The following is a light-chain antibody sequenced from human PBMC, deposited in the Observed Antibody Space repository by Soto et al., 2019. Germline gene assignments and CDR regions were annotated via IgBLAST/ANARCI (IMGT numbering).Light chain of an antibody. Sequence: QSVLARPASVSGSPGQSITISCTGTSTDVGAYNYIAWYQQHPGKAPKLIIYEVTNRPSGVSYRFSASKSGNTASLTISGLHSEDEADYYCISYTGKGASYVFGTGTKVTVL. CDR1: STDVGAYNY. V-gene: IGLV2-14*01. CDR2: EVT. J-gene: IGLJ1*01. CDR3: ISYTGKGASYV.